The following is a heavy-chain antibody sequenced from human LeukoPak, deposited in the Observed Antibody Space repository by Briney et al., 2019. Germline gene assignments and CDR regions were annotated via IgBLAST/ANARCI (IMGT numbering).Heavy chain of an antibody. J-gene: IGHJ4*02. V-gene: IGHV1-2*06. CDR1: GYTFTGYY. CDR3: AGDSSGMYSFDY. CDR2: INPNSGGT. Sequence: GASVKVSCKASGYTFTGYYMHWVRQAPGQGLEWMGRINPNSGGTNYAQKFQGRVTMTRDTSISTAYMELSRLRSDDTAVYYCAGDSSGMYSFDYWGQGTLVTVSS. D-gene: IGHD3-22*01.